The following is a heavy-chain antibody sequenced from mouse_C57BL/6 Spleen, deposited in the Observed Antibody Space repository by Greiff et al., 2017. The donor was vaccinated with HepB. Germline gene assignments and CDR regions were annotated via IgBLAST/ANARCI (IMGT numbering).Heavy chain of an antibody. CDR1: GYTFTDYN. D-gene: IGHD1-1*01. J-gene: IGHJ3*01. CDR2: INPNNGGT. V-gene: IGHV1-22*01. Sequence: EVQLQQSGPELVKPGASVKMSCKASGYTFTDYNMHWVKQSHGKSLEWIGYINPNNGGTSYNQKFKGKATLTVNKSSSTAYMELRSLTSEDSAVYYCAREGYYGSSPWFAYWGQGTLVTVSA. CDR3: AREGYYGSSPWFAY.